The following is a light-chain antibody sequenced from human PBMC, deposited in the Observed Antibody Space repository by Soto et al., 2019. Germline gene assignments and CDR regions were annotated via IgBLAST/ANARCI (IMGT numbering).Light chain of an antibody. CDR1: QSVSSY. V-gene: IGKV3-11*01. J-gene: IGKJ4*01. CDR2: DAS. CDR3: QQRSNWPLT. Sequence: EIVLTQSPATLSLSPGERATLSCRASQSVSSYLAWYQQKPGQAPKLLIYDASNRAAGIPARFSGSGSGTDFTRTISSLEAADFSVYHCQQRSNWPLTFGGGTKVEIK.